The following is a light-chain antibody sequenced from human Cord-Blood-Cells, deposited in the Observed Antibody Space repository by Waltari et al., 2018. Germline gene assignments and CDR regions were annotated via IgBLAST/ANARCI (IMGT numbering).Light chain of an antibody. CDR3: CSYAGSYTVV. J-gene: IGLJ2*01. CDR1: SSDVGGYNY. Sequence: QSALTQPRSVSGSPGQSVTISCTGTSSDVGGYNYVSWYQQHPGKAPQLMIYDVNKRPSGVPARFSGSKSGNTASLTISGLQAEDEADYYCCSYAGSYTVVFGGGTKLTVL. V-gene: IGLV2-11*01. CDR2: DVN.